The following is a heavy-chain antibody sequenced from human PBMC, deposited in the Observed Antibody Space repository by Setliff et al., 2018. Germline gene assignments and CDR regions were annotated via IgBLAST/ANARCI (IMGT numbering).Heavy chain of an antibody. Sequence: NPSETLSLTCTVSGGSISSGSYYWSWIRQPAGKGLEWIGRIYTSGSTNYNPSLKSRVTISVDTSKNQFSLKLSSVTAADTAVYYCARGVRYYYGSGSYYNDWFDPWGQGTLVTVSS. CDR3: ARGVRYYYGSGSYYNDWFDP. D-gene: IGHD3-10*01. J-gene: IGHJ5*02. CDR1: GGSISSGSYY. V-gene: IGHV4-61*02. CDR2: IYTSGST.